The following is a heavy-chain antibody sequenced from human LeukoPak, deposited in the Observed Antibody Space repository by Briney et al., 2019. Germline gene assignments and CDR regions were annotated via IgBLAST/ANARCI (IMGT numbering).Heavy chain of an antibody. D-gene: IGHD3-22*01. V-gene: IGHV4-39*01. Sequence: PSETLSLTCTVSGGXISSSSYYWGWIRQPPGKGLEWIGSIYYSGSTYYNPSLKSRVTISVDTSKNQFSLKLSSVTAADTAVYYCARLSGYYDSSGYYEGADAFDIWGQGTMVTVSS. CDR3: ARLSGYYDSSGYYEGADAFDI. CDR2: IYYSGST. J-gene: IGHJ3*02. CDR1: GGXISSSSYY.